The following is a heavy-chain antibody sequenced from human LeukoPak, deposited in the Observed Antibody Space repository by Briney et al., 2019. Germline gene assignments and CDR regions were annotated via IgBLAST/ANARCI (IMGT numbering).Heavy chain of an antibody. CDR3: ARSSTSPGFYGMDV. CDR2: IYYSGST. V-gene: IGHV4-31*03. Sequence: PSETLSLTCTVSGGSISSGGYYWSWIRQHPGKGLEWIGYIYYSGSTYYNPSLKSRVTISVDTSKNQFSLKLSSVTAADTAVYYCARSSTSPGFYGMDVWGQGTTVTVSS. CDR1: GGSISSGGYY. J-gene: IGHJ6*02. D-gene: IGHD2-2*01.